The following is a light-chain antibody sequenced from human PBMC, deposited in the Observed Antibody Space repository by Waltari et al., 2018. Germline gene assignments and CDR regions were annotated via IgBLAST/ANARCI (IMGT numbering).Light chain of an antibody. Sequence: ERVMTQSPATLSVSPGERATLSCRASQRGSSNLAWYQQKFGQAPRLLIYGASTRATGIPARFSGSGSGTEFTLTISSLQSEDFAVYYCQQYDYWPTFGQGTKVEIK. J-gene: IGKJ1*01. V-gene: IGKV3-15*01. CDR2: GAS. CDR1: QRGSSN. CDR3: QQYDYWPT.